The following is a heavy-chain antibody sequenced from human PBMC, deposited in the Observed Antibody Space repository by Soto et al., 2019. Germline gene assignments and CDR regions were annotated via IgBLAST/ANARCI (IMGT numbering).Heavy chain of an antibody. D-gene: IGHD3-10*01. CDR2: IYYSGST. J-gene: IGHJ4*02. CDR1: GGSISSSSYY. CDR3: ARDGKGSYYYVSGSYYVDY. Sequence: TSETLSLTCTVSGGSISSSSYYWGWLRQPPGKELEWIGSIYYSGSTYSNPSLKSRVTISVDTSKNQFSLKLSSVTAADTAVYYCARDGKGSYYYVSGSYYVDYWGQGTLVTVSS. V-gene: IGHV4-39*02.